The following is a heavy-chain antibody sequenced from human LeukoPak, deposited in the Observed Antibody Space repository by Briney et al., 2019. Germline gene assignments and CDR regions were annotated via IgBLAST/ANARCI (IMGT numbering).Heavy chain of an antibody. CDR2: ISSSGSTI. CDR1: GFTFSDYY. J-gene: IGHJ3*02. Sequence: PGGSLGLSCAASGFTFSDYYMSWIRQAPGKGLEWVSYISSSGSTIYYADSVKGRFTISRDNAKNSLYLQMNSLRAEDTAVYYCARDWAWGFGAFDIWGQGTMVTVSS. V-gene: IGHV3-11*04. D-gene: IGHD7-27*01. CDR3: ARDWAWGFGAFDI.